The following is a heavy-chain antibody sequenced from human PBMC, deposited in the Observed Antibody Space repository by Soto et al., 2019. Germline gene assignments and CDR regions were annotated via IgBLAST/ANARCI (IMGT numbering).Heavy chain of an antibody. CDR3: ARDEAVAGWNWFDP. CDR1: GYTFTSYG. CDR2: ISAYNGNT. V-gene: IGHV1-18*01. D-gene: IGHD6-19*01. J-gene: IGHJ5*02. Sequence: GASVKVSCKASGYTFTSYGISWVRQAPGQGLEWMGWISAYNGNTNYAQKLQGRVTMTTDTSTSTAYMELRSLRSYDTAVYYCARDEAVAGWNWFDPWGQGTLVTVSS.